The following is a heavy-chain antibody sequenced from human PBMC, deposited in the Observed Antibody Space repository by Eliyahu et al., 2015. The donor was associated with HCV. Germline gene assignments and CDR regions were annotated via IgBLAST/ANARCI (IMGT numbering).Heavy chain of an antibody. CDR3: AHLNTIFGVVIQGAFDI. J-gene: IGHJ3*02. CDR2: IYWNDDK. D-gene: IGHD3-3*01. CDR1: GFSLSXSGVG. V-gene: IGHV2-5*01. Sequence: QITLKESGPTLVKPTQTLTLTCTFSGFSLSXSGVGXGWIRQPXGKALXWLALIYWNDDKRYSPSLKSRLTITKXTSKNQVVLTMTNMDPVDTATYYCAHLNTIFGVVIQGAFDIWGQGTMVTVSS.